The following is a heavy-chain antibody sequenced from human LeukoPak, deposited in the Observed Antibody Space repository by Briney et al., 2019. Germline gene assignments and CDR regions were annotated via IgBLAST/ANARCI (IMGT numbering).Heavy chain of an antibody. D-gene: IGHD2-21*02. V-gene: IGHV3-74*01. CDR2: INSDGINT. Sequence: GGSLRLSCAASGFTFSNYWMHWVRQAPGKGLVWVSRINSDGINTSYADSVKGRFTISRDNAKNTLNLQMNSLRAEDTAVYYCARPAYCGGNCYYFPDYWGQGTLVTVSS. J-gene: IGHJ4*02. CDR3: ARPAYCGGNCYYFPDY. CDR1: GFTFSNYW.